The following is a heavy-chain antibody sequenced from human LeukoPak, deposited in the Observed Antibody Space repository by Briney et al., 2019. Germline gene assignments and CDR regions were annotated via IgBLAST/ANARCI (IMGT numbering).Heavy chain of an antibody. CDR1: GFTVSRNY. CDR2: ISYDGSNK. D-gene: IGHD3-22*01. CDR3: ARASGYDSSGYPIY. Sequence: PGGSLRLSCAASGFTVSRNYMSWVRQAPGKGLEWVAVISYDGSNKYYADSVKGRFTISRDNSKNTLYLQMNSLRAEDTAVYYCARASGYDSSGYPIYWGQGTLVTVSS. V-gene: IGHV3-30*03. J-gene: IGHJ4*02.